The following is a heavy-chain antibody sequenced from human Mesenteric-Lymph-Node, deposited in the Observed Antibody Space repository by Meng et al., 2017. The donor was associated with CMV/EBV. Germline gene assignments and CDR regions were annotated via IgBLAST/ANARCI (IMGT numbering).Heavy chain of an antibody. D-gene: IGHD6-13*01. Sequence: GGSLRLSCAASGFTFSSYAMNWVRQAPGKGLEWVSSISSSSTYIYYTDSVKGRFTISRDDATNSLYLEMNSLRAEDTAVYYCARGTVAAAGTGDCWGQGTLVTVSS. CDR1: GFTFSSYA. V-gene: IGHV3-21*01. J-gene: IGHJ4*02. CDR3: ARGTVAAAGTGDC. CDR2: ISSSSTYI.